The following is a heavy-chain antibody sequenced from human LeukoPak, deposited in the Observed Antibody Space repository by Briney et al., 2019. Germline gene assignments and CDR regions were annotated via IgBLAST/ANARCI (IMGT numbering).Heavy chain of an antibody. D-gene: IGHD4-17*01. V-gene: IGHV3-23*01. CDR2: ISGSGGST. CDR3: ATVGAVTDGAFDV. J-gene: IGHJ3*01. Sequence: GGSLRLSCAASGFTFSSYAMSWVRQAPGKGLEWVSAISGSGGSTYYADSVKGRFTISRDNSKNSLYLQMNSLRVEDTAIYYCATVGAVTDGAFDVWGQGTMVTVSS. CDR1: GFTFSSYA.